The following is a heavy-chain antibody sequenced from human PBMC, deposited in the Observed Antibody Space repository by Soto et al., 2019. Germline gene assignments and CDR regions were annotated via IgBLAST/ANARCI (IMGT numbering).Heavy chain of an antibody. CDR1: GGTFSSYA. CDR3: ARSQGGSSSLDIYYYYYYGMDV. V-gene: IGHV1-69*01. D-gene: IGHD2-15*01. Sequence: QVQLVQSGAEVKKPGSSVKVSCKAPGGTFSSYAISWVRQAPGQGLEWTGGIIPIFGTANYAQKFQGRVTITADESTSTGYMELSSLRSEDTAVYYCARSQGGSSSLDIYYYYYYGMDVWGQGTTVTVSS. CDR2: IIPIFGTA. J-gene: IGHJ6*02.